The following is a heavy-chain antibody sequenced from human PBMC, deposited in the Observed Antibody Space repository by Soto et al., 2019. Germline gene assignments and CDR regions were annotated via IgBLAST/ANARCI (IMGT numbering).Heavy chain of an antibody. CDR1: GGSVSSGSYY. V-gene: IGHV4-61*01. CDR3: ARGHYDILTGYYMGFDY. J-gene: IGHJ4*02. CDR2: IYYSGST. D-gene: IGHD3-9*01. Sequence: SETLSLTCSISGGSVSSGSYYWSWIRQPPGRGLEWIGYIYYSGSTNYNPSLKSRVTISVDTSKNQFSPKLSSVTAADTAVYYCARGHYDILTGYYMGFDYWGQGTLVTVSS.